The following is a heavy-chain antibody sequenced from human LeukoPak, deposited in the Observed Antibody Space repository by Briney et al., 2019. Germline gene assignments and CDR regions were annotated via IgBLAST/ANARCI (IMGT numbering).Heavy chain of an antibody. J-gene: IGHJ6*03. CDR2: INAGGDRG. CDR3: VKDGSRHGRSYLDV. D-gene: IGHD6-13*01. CDR1: GFTVSSDF. Sequence: PGGSLRLSCTASGFTVSSDFMKWVRQAPGKGLEWVSAINAGGDRGYNADSVKGRLTISRDNSRTTLFLQMDGLRADDTALYYCVKDGSRHGRSYLDVRGKGTTVTVSS. V-gene: IGHV3-23*01.